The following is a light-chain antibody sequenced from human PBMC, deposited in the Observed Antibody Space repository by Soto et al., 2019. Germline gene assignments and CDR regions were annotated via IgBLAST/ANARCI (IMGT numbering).Light chain of an antibody. Sequence: DIQMTQSPSSLSASVGDRVTITCQASQDISNLLNWYQQKPGKAPNLLIYAASSLQSGVSSRFSGSGSGTDFTLTISSLQPEDSATYYCQQSYSLPYTFGQGTKVDIK. CDR3: QQSYSLPYT. J-gene: IGKJ2*01. CDR2: AAS. CDR1: QDISNL. V-gene: IGKV1-39*01.